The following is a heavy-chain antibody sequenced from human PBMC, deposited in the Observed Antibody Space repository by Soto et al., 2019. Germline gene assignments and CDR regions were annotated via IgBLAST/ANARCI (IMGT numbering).Heavy chain of an antibody. Sequence: GGSLRLSCAASGFTFSSYAMSWVRQAPGKGLEWVSAISGSGGSTYYADSVKGRFTISRDNSKNTLYLQMNSLRAEDTAVYYCAKEPYCSGGSCYSFEAEYFQHWGQGTLVTVSS. D-gene: IGHD2-15*01. V-gene: IGHV3-23*01. CDR1: GFTFSSYA. J-gene: IGHJ1*01. CDR2: ISGSGGST. CDR3: AKEPYCSGGSCYSFEAEYFQH.